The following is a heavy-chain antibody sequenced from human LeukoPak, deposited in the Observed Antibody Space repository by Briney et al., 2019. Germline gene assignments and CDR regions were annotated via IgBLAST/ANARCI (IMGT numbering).Heavy chain of an antibody. J-gene: IGHJ4*02. CDR3: ARAIVD. CDR2: INPNSGGT. CDR1: GYTFTDYY. Sequence: ASVKVSCKASGYTFTDYYIHWVRQAPGQGLEWLGWINPNSGGTNYAQKFQGRVTMTRDTSISTAYMELSRLTFDDTAVYYCARAIVDWGQGTLVTVSP. D-gene: IGHD2-15*01. V-gene: IGHV1-2*02.